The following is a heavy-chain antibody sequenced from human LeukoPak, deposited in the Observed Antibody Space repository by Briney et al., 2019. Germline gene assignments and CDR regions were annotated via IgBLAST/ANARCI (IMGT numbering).Heavy chain of an antibody. V-gene: IGHV3-30*18. Sequence: PGRSLRLSCAASGFTFSSYAMHWVRQGPGKGLEWVAIISYDGRNNHYADSVKGRFTISRDNSKNTLHLQMNSLTLEDTAAYYCAKLGFDSSGSHTLFDYWGQGTQVTVSS. CDR2: ISYDGRNN. CDR3: AKLGFDSSGSHTLFDY. J-gene: IGHJ4*02. D-gene: IGHD3-22*01. CDR1: GFTFSSYA.